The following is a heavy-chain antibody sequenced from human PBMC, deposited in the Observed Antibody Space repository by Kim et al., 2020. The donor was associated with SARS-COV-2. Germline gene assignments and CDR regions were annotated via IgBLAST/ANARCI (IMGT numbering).Heavy chain of an antibody. V-gene: IGHV1-24*01. J-gene: IGHJ5*02. CDR2: FDPEDGET. CDR1: GYTLTELS. D-gene: IGHD2-2*01. Sequence: ASVKVSCKVSGYTLTELSMHWVRQAPGKGLEWMGGFDPEDGETIYAQKFQGRVTMTEDTSTDTAYMELSSLRSEDTAVYYCATSRAVVVPAARGNWFDPRGQGTLVTVSS. CDR3: ATSRAVVVPAARGNWFDP.